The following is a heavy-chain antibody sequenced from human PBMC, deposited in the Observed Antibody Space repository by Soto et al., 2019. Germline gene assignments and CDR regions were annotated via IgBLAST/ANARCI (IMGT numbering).Heavy chain of an antibody. V-gene: IGHV3-30*18. Sequence: GGSLRLSCAASGFTFSSYGMHWVRQAPGKGLEWVAVISYDGSNKYYADSVKGRFTISRDNSKNTLYLQMNSLRAEDTAVYYCAKDEESIAVAGEYFQHWGQGTLVTVSS. CDR1: GFTFSSYG. CDR2: ISYDGSNK. D-gene: IGHD6-19*01. CDR3: AKDEESIAVAGEYFQH. J-gene: IGHJ1*01.